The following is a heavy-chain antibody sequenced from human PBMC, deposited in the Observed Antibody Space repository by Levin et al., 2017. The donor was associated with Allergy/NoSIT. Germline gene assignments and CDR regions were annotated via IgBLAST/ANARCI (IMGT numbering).Heavy chain of an antibody. J-gene: IGHJ4*02. CDR3: ARVGLTTAAGIVDY. D-gene: IGHD6-13*01. Sequence: PGGSLRLSCAASGFIFSDYYMSWIRQAPGKGLEWISYISSSGSHTPYADSVKGRFTISRDNARNSLFLQMDSLGASDTAVYYCARVGLTTAAGIVDYWGQGTLVTVSS. CDR1: GFIFSDYY. V-gene: IGHV3-11*05. CDR2: ISSSGSHT.